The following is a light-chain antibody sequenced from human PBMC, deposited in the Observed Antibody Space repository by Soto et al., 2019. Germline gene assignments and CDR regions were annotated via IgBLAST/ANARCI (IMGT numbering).Light chain of an antibody. CDR1: SSDIGSDKL. Sequence: QSALPQPASVSWSPGQSITISCTGTSSDIGSDKLVSWYQQHPGRAPKIIISEAFKRPSGVSNRFSGSRSGNTASLTIYWLRGEDEADYYCCSYAGSTTWVFGGGTKLTVL. V-gene: IGLV2-23*01. J-gene: IGLJ3*02. CDR2: EAF. CDR3: CSYAGSTTWV.